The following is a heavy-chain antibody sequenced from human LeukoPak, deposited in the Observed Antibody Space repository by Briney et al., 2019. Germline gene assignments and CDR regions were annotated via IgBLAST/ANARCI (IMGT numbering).Heavy chain of an antibody. J-gene: IGHJ4*02. CDR2: IYYSGST. Sequence: SETLSLTCSVSGASISSSYWTWIRQPPGKGLEWIGNIYYSGSTNYNPSLRSRVTISIDDSKNQFSLNLSSVTAADTAEYYCARGAYFYYFDYWGQGTLVTVSS. D-gene: IGHD3-16*01. CDR3: ARGAYFYYFDY. CDR1: GASISSSY. V-gene: IGHV4-59*01.